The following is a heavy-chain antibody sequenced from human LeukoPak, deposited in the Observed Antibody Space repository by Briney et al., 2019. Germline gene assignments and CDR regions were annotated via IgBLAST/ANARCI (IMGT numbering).Heavy chain of an antibody. D-gene: IGHD3-22*01. CDR1: GFNVSSNY. CDR2: IYRGGST. Sequence: PGGSRSLSCAASGFNVSSNYMTWVRQTPVKGLEWVSVIYRGGSTYYADSVKGRFTISRDNSKNTVNLQMNSLRPEDTAVYYCARAPQFSITMIVEHGMDVWGQGTTVTVSS. J-gene: IGHJ6*02. V-gene: IGHV3-53*01. CDR3: ARAPQFSITMIVEHGMDV.